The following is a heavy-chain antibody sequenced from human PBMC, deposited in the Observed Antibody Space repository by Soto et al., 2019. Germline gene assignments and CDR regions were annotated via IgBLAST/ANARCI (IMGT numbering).Heavy chain of an antibody. CDR3: ARDGGFGELKY. V-gene: IGHV1-69*18. D-gene: IGHD3-10*01. Sequence: QVQLVQSGAELKKPGSSVKVSCKASGDTFSGYPINWVRQAPGEGLEWMGRIIPVFGTTNDAQRCEGRVTLTADESTNTAYMELRGLLSEDTAVYYCARDGGFGELKYWGPGTLVTVSS. CDR2: IIPVFGTT. CDR1: GDTFSGYP. J-gene: IGHJ4*02.